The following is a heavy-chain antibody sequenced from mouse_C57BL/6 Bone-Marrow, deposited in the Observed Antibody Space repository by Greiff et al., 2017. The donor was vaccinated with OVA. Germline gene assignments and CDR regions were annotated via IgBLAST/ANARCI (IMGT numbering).Heavy chain of an antibody. D-gene: IGHD2-4*01. CDR2: SRNKANDYTT. CDR1: GFTFSDFY. J-gene: IGHJ3*01. Sequence: EVKLVESGGGLVQSGRSLRLSCATSGFTFSDFYMEWVRQAPGKGLEWIAASRNKANDYTTEYSASVKGRFIVSRDTSQSILYLQMNALRAEDTAIYYCARDAGGDYAFAYWGQGTLVTVSA. CDR3: ARDAGGDYAFAY. V-gene: IGHV7-1*01.